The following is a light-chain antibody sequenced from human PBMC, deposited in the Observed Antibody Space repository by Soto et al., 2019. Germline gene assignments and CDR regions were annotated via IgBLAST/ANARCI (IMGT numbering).Light chain of an antibody. V-gene: IGLV2-23*02. CDR3: CSYTGSSPYV. CDR1: SSDVGSYNL. J-gene: IGLJ1*01. Sequence: QSVLTQPASVSGSPGQSITISCTGTSSDVGSYNLVSWYQQHPGKAPKLMIYEVSKRPSGVSNRFSGSKSGNTASLTISGLQAEDEADYYCCSYTGSSPYVFG. CDR2: EVS.